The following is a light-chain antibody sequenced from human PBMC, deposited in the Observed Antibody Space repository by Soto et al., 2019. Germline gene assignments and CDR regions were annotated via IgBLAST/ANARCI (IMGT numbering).Light chain of an antibody. CDR3: QQYNSYST. CDR2: DAS. V-gene: IGKV1-5*01. Sequence: DIQMTQSLSTLSASVGDRVTITCRASQSISSWLAWYQQKPGKAPKLLIYDASSLESGVPSRFSGSGSGTEFTLTISSLQPDDFATYYCQQYNSYSTFGPGTKVDIK. J-gene: IGKJ3*01. CDR1: QSISSW.